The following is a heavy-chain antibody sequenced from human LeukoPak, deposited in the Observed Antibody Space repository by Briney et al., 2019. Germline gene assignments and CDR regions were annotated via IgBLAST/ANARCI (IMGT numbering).Heavy chain of an antibody. CDR3: TRELRWYFDY. D-gene: IGHD4-23*01. CDR2: IRSKAYGGTT. Sequence: PGGSLRLSCTASGITFGDYAMSWVRQAPGKGLEWVGFIRSKAYGGTTEYAASVKGRFTISRDDSKSIAYLQMNSLKTEDTAVYYCTRELRWYFDYWGQGTLVTVSS. J-gene: IGHJ4*02. CDR1: GITFGDYA. V-gene: IGHV3-49*04.